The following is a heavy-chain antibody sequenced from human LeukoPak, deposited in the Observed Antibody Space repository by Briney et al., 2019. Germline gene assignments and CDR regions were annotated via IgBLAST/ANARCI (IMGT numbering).Heavy chain of an antibody. Sequence: SETLSLTCTVSGGSISSYYWSWIRQPPGKGLEWIGYIYYSGSTYYNPSLKSRVTISVDTSKNQFSLTLNSVTAADTAVYYCARGVLQDYYDISGFHHRGGIDYWGQGTLVTVSS. V-gene: IGHV4-59*08. CDR1: GGSISSYY. CDR2: IYYSGST. J-gene: IGHJ4*02. D-gene: IGHD3-22*01. CDR3: ARGVLQDYYDISGFHHRGGIDY.